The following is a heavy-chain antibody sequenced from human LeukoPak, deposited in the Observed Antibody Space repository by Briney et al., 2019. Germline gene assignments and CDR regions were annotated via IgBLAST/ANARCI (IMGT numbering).Heavy chain of an antibody. CDR2: IYHAVST. CDR3: ARPIEAYRSSWFFDY. CDR1: GGSISSGDYS. Sequence: PSETLSLTCAVSGGSISSGDYSWSWIRQPPGKGLEWIGYIYHAVSTYYNPSLKSRVTISVDRSKNQFSLKLSSVTAADTAVYCCARPIEAYRSSWFFDYWGQGTLVTVSS. D-gene: IGHD6-13*01. J-gene: IGHJ4*02. V-gene: IGHV4-30-2*01.